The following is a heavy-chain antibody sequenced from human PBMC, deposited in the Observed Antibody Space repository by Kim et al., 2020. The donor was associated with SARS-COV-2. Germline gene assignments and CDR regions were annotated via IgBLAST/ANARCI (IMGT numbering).Heavy chain of an antibody. D-gene: IGHD2-2*01. V-gene: IGHV4-59*08. Sequence: SETLSLTCTVSGGSISSYFWSWVRQPPGKGLEWIGHIYYSGSINHNPSLKSRVTISVDTSKNQFSLELSSVTAADTAVYYCARLACSSISCSTLDPWGRGTLVTVSS. CDR3: ARLACSSISCSTLDP. CDR1: GGSISSYF. J-gene: IGHJ5*02. CDR2: IYYSGSI.